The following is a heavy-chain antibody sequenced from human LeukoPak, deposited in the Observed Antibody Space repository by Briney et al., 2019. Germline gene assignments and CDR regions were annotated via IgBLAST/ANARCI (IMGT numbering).Heavy chain of an antibody. D-gene: IGHD2-2*03. CDR1: GYSFTSYW. Sequence: GESLKISCKGSGYSFTSYWIGWVRQMPGKGLEWMGIIFPGDSDTRYSPSFQGQVTISADKSITTAYLQWSSLKASDTAMYYCARQRSIYFGGWIFIDYWGQGTLVTVSS. J-gene: IGHJ4*02. CDR3: ARQRSIYFGGWIFIDY. CDR2: IFPGDSDT. V-gene: IGHV5-51*01.